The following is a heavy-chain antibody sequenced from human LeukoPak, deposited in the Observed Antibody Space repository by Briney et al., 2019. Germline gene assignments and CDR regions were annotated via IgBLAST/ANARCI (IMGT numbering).Heavy chain of an antibody. CDR1: GRSSISSSYS. J-gene: IGHJ4*02. V-gene: IGHV4-39*01. D-gene: IGHD4-23*01. Sequence: SASLSLTWSLSGRSSISSSYSWAWIRQPPGRRLEWIGSMHESGSTDYNPTLKSRVAISVDTFKNPCSLNLSTVTAADTAVYYCARLYGGNSNNDYCDYWGQGTLVTVSS. CDR3: ARLYGGNSNNDYCDY. CDR2: MHESGST.